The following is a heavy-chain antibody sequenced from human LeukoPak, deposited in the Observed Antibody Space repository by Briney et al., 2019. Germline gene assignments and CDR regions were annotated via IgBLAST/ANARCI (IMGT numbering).Heavy chain of an antibody. CDR3: ARGSPPRRNYDSRGYYSYYFDY. CDR1: GYTFTSYG. J-gene: IGHJ4*02. V-gene: IGHV1-18*01. D-gene: IGHD3-22*01. CDR2: ISAYNGNT. Sequence: GASVKVACKASGYTFTSYGISGVRQAPGQGLEWRGWISAYNGNTHYAQKLQGRVTMTTDTSTSTVYMELRSLRSDDTAVYYCARGSPPRRNYDSRGYYSYYFDYWGQGTLVTVSS.